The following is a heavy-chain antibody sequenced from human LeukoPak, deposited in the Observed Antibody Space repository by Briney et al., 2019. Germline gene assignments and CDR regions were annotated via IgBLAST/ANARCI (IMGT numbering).Heavy chain of an antibody. CDR1: GYTFTSYY. J-gene: IGHJ5*02. Sequence: GASVKVSCKASGYTFTSYYMHWVRQAPGQGLEWMGIINPSGGSTSYAQKFQGRVTMTRDMSTSTVYMELSSLRSEDTAVYYCARDKSPTVTSFWFDPWGQGTLVTVSS. V-gene: IGHV1-46*01. CDR2: INPSGGST. D-gene: IGHD4-17*01. CDR3: ARDKSPTVTSFWFDP.